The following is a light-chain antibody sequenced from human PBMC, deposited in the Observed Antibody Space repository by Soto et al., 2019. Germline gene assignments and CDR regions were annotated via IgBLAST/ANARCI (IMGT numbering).Light chain of an antibody. CDR1: QSVPSRY. CDR3: QRYGSSPPTWT. V-gene: IGKV3-20*01. J-gene: IGKJ1*01. CDR2: AAS. Sequence: EIVLTQSPGTLSLSPGERATLSCRASQSVPSRYLAWYQQKPGQAPRLLIYAASSRATGVPDRFSGSGSGTDFTLTISRLEPEDFTVYYCQRYGSSPPTWTFGQGTKVEIK.